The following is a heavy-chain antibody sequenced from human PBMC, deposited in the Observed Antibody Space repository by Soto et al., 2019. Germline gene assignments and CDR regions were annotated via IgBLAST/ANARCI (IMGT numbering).Heavy chain of an antibody. V-gene: IGHV1-18*01. J-gene: IGHJ6*02. CDR1: GYTFSNYG. Sequence: QVQLVQSGAEVKKPGASVTVSCKTSGYTFSNYGINWVRQAPGQGLEWMGWISGYNGNTNYAQTVQGRVTMTTDTSTGTVYMELRSLKSDDTAIYYFSGFIMVGSWFDPNYYHGMDVWGQGTKVTVAS. CDR3: SGFIMVGSWFDPNYYHGMDV. D-gene: IGHD2-15*01. CDR2: ISGYNGNT.